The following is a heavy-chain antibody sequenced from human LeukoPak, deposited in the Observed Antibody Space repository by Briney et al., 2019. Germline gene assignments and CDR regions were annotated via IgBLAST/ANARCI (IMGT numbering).Heavy chain of an antibody. Sequence: PGGSLRLSCAASGFTFSSYSLNWVRQAPGKGLEWVSSISSSSDYIYYADSVKGRFTISRDNARNTVYLHMNSLRAEDTAVYYCARGAAARSMDVWGKGTTVTVSS. D-gene: IGHD6-13*01. CDR3: ARGAAARSMDV. CDR1: GFTFSSYS. V-gene: IGHV3-21*01. CDR2: ISSSSDYI. J-gene: IGHJ6*03.